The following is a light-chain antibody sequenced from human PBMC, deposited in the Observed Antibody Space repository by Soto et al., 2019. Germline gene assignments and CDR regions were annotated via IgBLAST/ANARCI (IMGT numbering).Light chain of an antibody. V-gene: IGKV1-33*01. CDR1: QDISNY. Sequence: DIQMTQSPSSLSASVGDRVTITFQASQDISNYLNCYQQNPGKAPKLLIYHASILETGVPSRFSGSGSGKDFTFTISSLQPEYIATYYCQHYDNLPYTFGQGTKLEIK. CDR3: QHYDNLPYT. CDR2: HAS. J-gene: IGKJ2*01.